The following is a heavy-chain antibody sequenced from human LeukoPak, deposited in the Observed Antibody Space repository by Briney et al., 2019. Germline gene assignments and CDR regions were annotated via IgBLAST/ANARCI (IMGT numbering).Heavy chain of an antibody. CDR1: GFTFSSYA. V-gene: IGHV3-23*01. J-gene: IGHJ4*02. CDR3: AKDYEDIVVVPAGS. CDR2: ISGSGGST. D-gene: IGHD2-2*01. Sequence: PGGSLRLSCAASGFTFSSYAMSWVRQAPGKGLEWVSAISGSGGSTYYADSVKGRFTISRDNSKNTLYLQMNSLRAEDTAVYYCAKDYEDIVVVPAGSWGQGTLVTVSS.